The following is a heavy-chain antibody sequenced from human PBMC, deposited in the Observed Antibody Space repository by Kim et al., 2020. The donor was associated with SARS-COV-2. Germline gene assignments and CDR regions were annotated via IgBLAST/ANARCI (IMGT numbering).Heavy chain of an antibody. CDR1: GYTFTSYG. CDR2: ISAYNGNT. CDR3: ARDLTFSREYQLIPNYYYYMDV. V-gene: IGHV1-18*01. J-gene: IGHJ6*03. D-gene: IGHD2-2*01. Sequence: ASVKVSCKASGYTFTSYGISWVRQAPGQGLEWMGWISAYNGNTNYAQKLQGRVTMTTDTSTSTAYMELRSLRSDDTAVYYCARDLTFSREYQLIPNYYYYMDVWGKGTTVTVSS.